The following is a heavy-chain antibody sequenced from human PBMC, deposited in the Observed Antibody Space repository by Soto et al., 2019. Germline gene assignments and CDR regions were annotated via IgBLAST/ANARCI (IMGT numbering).Heavy chain of an antibody. CDR3: AREGSITIFGVVADAFDI. J-gene: IGHJ3*02. Sequence: ASVKVSCKASGYTFTSYYMHWVRQAPGQGLEWMGIINPSGGSTSYAQRFQGRVTMTRDTSTSTFYMELSSLRSEGTALYYCAREGSITIFGVVADAFDIWGQGTMVTVSS. D-gene: IGHD3-3*01. CDR2: INPSGGST. V-gene: IGHV1-46*01. CDR1: GYTFTSYY.